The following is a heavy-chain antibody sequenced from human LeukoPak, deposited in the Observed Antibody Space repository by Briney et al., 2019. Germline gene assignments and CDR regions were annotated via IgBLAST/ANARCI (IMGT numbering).Heavy chain of an antibody. CDR2: IRSKAYGGTT. Sequence: PGGSLRLSCAASGFTLSSYEMSWFRQAPGKGLEWVGFIRSKAYGGTTEYAASVKGRFTISRDDSKSIAYLQMNSLKTEDTAVHYCTRARGQYCSGGSCHPSGYWGQGTLVTVSS. CDR3: TRARGQYCSGGSCHPSGY. V-gene: IGHV3-49*03. D-gene: IGHD2-15*01. J-gene: IGHJ4*02. CDR1: GFTLSSYE.